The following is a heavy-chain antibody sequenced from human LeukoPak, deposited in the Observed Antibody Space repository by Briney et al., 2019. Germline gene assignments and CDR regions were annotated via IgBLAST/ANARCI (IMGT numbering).Heavy chain of an antibody. Sequence: ASVKVSCTASGYTFTNNYLHWVRQAPGQGLEWMGMIYPRDGSTSYAQNFQGRVTVTRDTSTTTVHMELRGLRSEDTAVYYCARDQEGFDYWGQGTVVTVSS. J-gene: IGHJ4*02. CDR2: IYPRDGST. CDR3: ARDQEGFDY. CDR1: GYTFTNNY. V-gene: IGHV1-46*01.